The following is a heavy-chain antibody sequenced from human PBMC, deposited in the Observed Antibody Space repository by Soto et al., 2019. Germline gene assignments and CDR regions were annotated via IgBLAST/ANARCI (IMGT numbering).Heavy chain of an antibody. J-gene: IGHJ4*02. CDR3: TTDHPPYYYDSSGYYPLDY. V-gene: IGHV3-15*01. CDR2: IKSKTDGGTT. CDR1: GFTFSNAW. Sequence: AGGSLRLACAASGFTFSNAWMSWVRQAPGKGLEWVGRIKSKTDGGTTDYAAPVKGRFTISRDDSKNTLYLQMNSLKTEDTAVYYCTTDHPPYYYDSSGYYPLDYWGQGTLVTVSS. D-gene: IGHD3-22*01.